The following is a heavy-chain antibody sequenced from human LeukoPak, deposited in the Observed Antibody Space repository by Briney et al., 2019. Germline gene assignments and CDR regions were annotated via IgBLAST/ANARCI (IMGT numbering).Heavy chain of an antibody. V-gene: IGHV1-69*04. J-gene: IGHJ3*02. D-gene: IGHD5-18*01. CDR2: IIPILGIA. CDR3: ARYSYGADDAFDI. CDR1: GYTFSNYD. Sequence: ASVKVSCKTSGYTFSNYDITWVRQAPGQGLEWMGRIIPILGIANYAQKFRGRVTITADKSTSTAYMELSSLRSGDTAVYYCARYSYGADDAFDIWGQGTMVTVSS.